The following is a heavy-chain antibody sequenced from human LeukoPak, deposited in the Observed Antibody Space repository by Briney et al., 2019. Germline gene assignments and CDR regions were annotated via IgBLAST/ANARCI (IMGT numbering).Heavy chain of an antibody. CDR1: GFTFSSYA. Sequence: GGSLRLSCAASGFTFSSYAMSWVRQAPGTGLELVSAISGSGGSTYYADSVKGRFTISRDNSKNTLYLQMNSVRDEDTAVYYCAKPDVYGDYFFDYWGQGTLVTVSS. CDR3: AKPDVYGDYFFDY. CDR2: ISGSGGST. V-gene: IGHV3-23*01. J-gene: IGHJ4*02. D-gene: IGHD4-17*01.